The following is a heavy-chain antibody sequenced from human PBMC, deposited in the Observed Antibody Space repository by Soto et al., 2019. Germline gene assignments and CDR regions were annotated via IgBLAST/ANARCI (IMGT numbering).Heavy chain of an antibody. CDR1: GSSISPFY. J-gene: IGHJ4*02. V-gene: IGHV4-59*01. Sequence: SETLSLTCSVSGSSISPFYWSWIRQPPGKGLEWIGYIYYTGSTKYNPSLKSRVTLSLGTSRNQLSLKLSSVTAADTAVYYCTRVGGYYGDYPNFDYWGPGTLVTVPS. D-gene: IGHD4-17*01. CDR3: TRVGGYYGDYPNFDY. CDR2: IYYTGST.